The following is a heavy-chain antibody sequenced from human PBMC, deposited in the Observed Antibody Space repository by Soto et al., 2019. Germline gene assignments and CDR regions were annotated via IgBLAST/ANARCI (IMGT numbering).Heavy chain of an antibody. CDR3: AYPGRYTDSWYYFDY. Sequence: GGSLRLSCAASGFTFTGNWMHWVRQGPGKGLVWVARINRDGTATTYADSVTGRFTISRDNSKNTLYLQMNSLRAEDSALYHCAYPGRYTDSWYYFDYWGQGTLVTVSS. CDR1: GFTFTGNW. V-gene: IGHV3-74*01. CDR2: INRDGTAT. D-gene: IGHD6-13*01. J-gene: IGHJ4*02.